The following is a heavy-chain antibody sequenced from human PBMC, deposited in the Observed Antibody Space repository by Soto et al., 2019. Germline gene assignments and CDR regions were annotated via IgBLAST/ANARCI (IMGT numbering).Heavy chain of an antibody. Sequence: ASVKVSCKASGYTFSHYAMHWVRQAPGQRLEWMGWINAGNTHTKYSQKFQGRVTFTRDTSASTAYMELSSLTSEDTAVYYCARDQYYYDSRGYWLHWGQGTLVTVSS. V-gene: IGHV1-3*01. D-gene: IGHD3-22*01. CDR2: INAGNTHT. J-gene: IGHJ4*02. CDR3: ARDQYYYDSRGYWLH. CDR1: GYTFSHYA.